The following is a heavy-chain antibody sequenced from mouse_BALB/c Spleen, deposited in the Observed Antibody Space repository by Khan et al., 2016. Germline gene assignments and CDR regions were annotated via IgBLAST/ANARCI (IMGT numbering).Heavy chain of an antibody. V-gene: IGHV3-2*02. CDR2: ISSSGST. Sequence: VQLKESGPGLVKPSQSLSLTCTVTGYSITSDYAWNWIRQFPGNKLECMGYISSSGSTIYNPSLKSRISITRDTSKNQFFLQLNSVTTEDTARYYCARSGALYGNFAYWGQGTLVTVSA. D-gene: IGHD2-1*01. CDR1: GYSITSDYA. J-gene: IGHJ3*01. CDR3: ARSGALYGNFAY.